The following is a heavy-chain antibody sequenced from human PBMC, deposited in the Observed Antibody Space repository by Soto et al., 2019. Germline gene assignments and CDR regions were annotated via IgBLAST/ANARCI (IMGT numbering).Heavy chain of an antibody. CDR1: GGSINTFY. CDR3: AREGSHSAYNFANGIRLLSFDF. Sequence: SETLSLTCTVSGGSINTFYWSWVRQPAGKGLEWIGRIFSSGSTSFNPSLESRVAMSVDTSKNHFSLNLSSVTAADMAVYYCAREGSHSAYNFANGIRLLSFDFWGHGALVTVSS. D-gene: IGHD3-3*01. J-gene: IGHJ4*01. CDR2: IFSSGST. V-gene: IGHV4-4*07.